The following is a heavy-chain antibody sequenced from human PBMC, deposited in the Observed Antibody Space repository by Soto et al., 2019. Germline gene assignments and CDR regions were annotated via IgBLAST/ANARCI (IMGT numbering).Heavy chain of an antibody. D-gene: IGHD3-10*01. Sequence: XECLRLAYAASGFIVSNYGMHWVGQAPDKGLEWVAVIWYDVSNEYYEDSVKGRFTISRDNSKNTVYLQMNSLRVEDTALYYCARAAFGTGSSGPFDLWGQRTVVTVSS. V-gene: IGHV3-33*01. CDR1: GFIVSNYG. J-gene: IGHJ4*02. CDR3: ARAAFGTGSSGPFDL. CDR2: IWYDVSNE.